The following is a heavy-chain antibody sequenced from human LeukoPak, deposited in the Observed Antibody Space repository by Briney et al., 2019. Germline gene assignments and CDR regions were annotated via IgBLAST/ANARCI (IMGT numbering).Heavy chain of an antibody. V-gene: IGHV1-69*04. CDR3: ARIELTVTGTKGAFDI. Sequence: SVKVSCKASGGTFSSYAISWVRQAPGQGLEWMGRLIPILGVANYAQNFQGRVTITADKSTSTAYMELSSLRSDDTAVYYCARIELTVTGTKGAFDIWGQGTVVTVSS. CDR1: GGTFSSYA. D-gene: IGHD6-19*01. CDR2: LIPILGVA. J-gene: IGHJ3*02.